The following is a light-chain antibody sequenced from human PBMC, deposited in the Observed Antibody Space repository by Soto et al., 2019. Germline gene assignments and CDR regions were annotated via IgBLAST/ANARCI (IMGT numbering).Light chain of an antibody. V-gene: IGKV3-20*01. J-gene: IGKJ1*01. CDR2: GAS. Sequence: EIVLTQSPGTLSLSPGERATLSCRASQSVSSSYLAWYQQKPGQAPRLLIYGASSMATGIPDRFSGSGSGTDFTLTISRLEPEDFAVYYCQQYGSSAWTFGQGTKVEI. CDR1: QSVSSSY. CDR3: QQYGSSAWT.